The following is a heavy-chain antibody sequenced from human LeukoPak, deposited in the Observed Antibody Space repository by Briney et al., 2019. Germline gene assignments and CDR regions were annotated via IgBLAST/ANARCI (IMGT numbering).Heavy chain of an antibody. CDR2: IYHSGST. Sequence: PSETLSLACAVYGGSFSGYYWSWIRQPPGKGLEWIGEIYHSGSTNYNPSLKSRVTISVDKSKNQFSLKLSSVTAADTAVYYCASTGYCSGGSCYSGYWGQGTLVTVSS. V-gene: IGHV4-34*01. CDR3: ASTGYCSGGSCYSGY. J-gene: IGHJ4*02. CDR1: GGSFSGYY. D-gene: IGHD2-15*01.